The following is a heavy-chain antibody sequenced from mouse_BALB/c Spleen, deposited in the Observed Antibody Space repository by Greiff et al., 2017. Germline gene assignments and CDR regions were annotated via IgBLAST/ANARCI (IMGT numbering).Heavy chain of an antibody. V-gene: IGHV1S137*01. Sequence: VQLQQSGAELVRPGVSVKISCKGSGYTFTDYAMHWVKQSHAKSLEWIGVISTYYGDASYNQKFKGKATMTVDKSSSTAYMELARLTSEDSAIYYCARRTTSYAMDYWGQGTSVTVSS. D-gene: IGHD2-12*01. CDR1: GYTFTDYA. CDR2: ISTYYGDA. CDR3: ARRTTSYAMDY. J-gene: IGHJ4*01.